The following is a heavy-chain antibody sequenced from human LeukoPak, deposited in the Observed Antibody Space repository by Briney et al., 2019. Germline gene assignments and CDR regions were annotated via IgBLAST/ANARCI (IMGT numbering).Heavy chain of an antibody. D-gene: IGHD1-26*01. Sequence: PGGSLTLSCAASGFTFSDYNMNWVRQAPGKSLEWVSSITSDSRYEYYVDSVRGRFTISRDNAKNTLFLQIDSLRAEDTAVYYCARDPYSGTYGHLYYYYMDVWGKGTTVTISS. CDR1: GFTFSDYN. V-gene: IGHV3-21*01. J-gene: IGHJ6*03. CDR3: ARDPYSGTYGHLYYYYMDV. CDR2: ITSDSRYE.